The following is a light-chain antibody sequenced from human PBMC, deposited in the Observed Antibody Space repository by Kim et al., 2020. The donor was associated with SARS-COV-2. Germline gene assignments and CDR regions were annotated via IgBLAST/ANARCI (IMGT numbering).Light chain of an antibody. V-gene: IGKV3-15*01. CDR3: QQYNNWPPYT. Sequence: EIVMTQSPATLSVSPGERATLSSRASQSVSRNLAWYQQKPGQAPRLLVYDASTRATGIPASISGSGSGTEFTLTISSLQSEGFAVYYCQQYNNWPPYTFGQGTKLEI. CDR2: DAS. CDR1: QSVSRN. J-gene: IGKJ2*01.